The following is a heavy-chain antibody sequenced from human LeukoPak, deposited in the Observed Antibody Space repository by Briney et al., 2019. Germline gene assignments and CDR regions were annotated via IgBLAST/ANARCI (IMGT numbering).Heavy chain of an antibody. CDR2: ISGSGGNT. V-gene: IGHV3-23*01. J-gene: IGHJ4*02. CDR1: GFTFSSYA. CDR3: ARDRKLENFDY. D-gene: IGHD1-1*01. Sequence: GGSLRLSCAASGFTFSSYAMSWVRQAPGKGLEWVSAISGSGGNTYYADSVKGRFTISRDNAKNSLYLQMNSLRAEDTAVYYCARDRKLENFDYWGQGTLVTVSS.